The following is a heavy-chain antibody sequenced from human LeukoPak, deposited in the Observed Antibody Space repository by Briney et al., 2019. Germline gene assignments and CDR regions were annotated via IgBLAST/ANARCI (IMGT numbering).Heavy chain of an antibody. V-gene: IGHV3-23*01. D-gene: IGHD7-27*01. CDR3: ARESNWGGDAFDI. CDR1: GFTFKSYA. CDR2: IIGSGGSA. Sequence: GGSLRLSCAASGFTFKSYAMSWVRQAPGKGLEWVSTIIGSGGSAYYADSVKGRFTVSRDNSKNTLFLQMNSLRVEDTAVYYCARESNWGGDAFDIWGLGTMVTVSS. J-gene: IGHJ3*02.